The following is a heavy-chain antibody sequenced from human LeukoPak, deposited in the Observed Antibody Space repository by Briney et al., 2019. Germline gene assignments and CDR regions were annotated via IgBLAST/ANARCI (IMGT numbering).Heavy chain of an antibody. Sequence: GTSLRLSCAASGFTFSSYGMHWVRQAPGKGLEWVAVISYDGSNKYYADSVKGRFTISRDNSENTLYLQMNSLRADDPAVYYCAKELDSSGYFDYWGQGTLVTVSS. CDR3: AKELDSSGYFDY. CDR2: ISYDGSNK. J-gene: IGHJ4*02. CDR1: GFTFSSYG. D-gene: IGHD3-22*01. V-gene: IGHV3-30*18.